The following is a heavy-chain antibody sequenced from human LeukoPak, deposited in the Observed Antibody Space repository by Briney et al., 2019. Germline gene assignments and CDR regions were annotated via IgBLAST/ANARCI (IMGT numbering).Heavy chain of an antibody. CDR3: AKGMPDMAYLDC. J-gene: IGHJ4*02. CDR2: ITISGGT. Sequence: GGSLRLSCAASGFTLSNYGMSRVRQAPGKGLEWVSYITISGGTYYADSVKGRFTISRDSAKNSLSLQMNSLRAEDTAVYYCAKGMPDMAYLDCWGQGTLVTVSS. D-gene: IGHD5-18*01. V-gene: IGHV3-48*01. CDR1: GFTLSNYG.